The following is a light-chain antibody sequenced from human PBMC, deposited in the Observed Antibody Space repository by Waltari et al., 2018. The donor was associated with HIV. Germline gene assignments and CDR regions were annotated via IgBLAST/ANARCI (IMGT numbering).Light chain of an antibody. CDR3: QQYGGP. Sequence: DIQMTQSPSSLSASVGDRVTITCQASQDISNYLNWYQQKPGKAPKLLIYDASNLETGVPSRFSGSGSGTDFTFTISSLQPEDIATYDCQQYGGPFGPGTKVDIK. J-gene: IGKJ3*01. CDR2: DAS. V-gene: IGKV1-33*01. CDR1: QDISNY.